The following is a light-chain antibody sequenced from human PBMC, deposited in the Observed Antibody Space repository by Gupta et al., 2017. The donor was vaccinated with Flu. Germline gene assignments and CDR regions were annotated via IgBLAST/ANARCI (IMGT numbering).Light chain of an antibody. CDR2: GEN. J-gene: IGLJ3*02. V-gene: IGLV3-19*01. CDR1: SLSSYY. CDR3: NSRDSSGNHLWV. Sequence: SSELTQDPAVSVALGQTVRITCQGDSLSSYYASWYQQTPGQAPVLVLYGENKRPSGIPDRFSGSRSGNTASLTITGAQAEDEADYYCNSRDSSGNHLWVFGGGTKLTVL.